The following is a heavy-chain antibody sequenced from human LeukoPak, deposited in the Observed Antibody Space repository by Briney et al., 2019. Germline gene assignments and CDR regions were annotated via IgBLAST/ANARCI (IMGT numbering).Heavy chain of an antibody. J-gene: IGHJ4*02. CDR3: AKDPPTVTTVVWDFDY. CDR2: IRYDGSTK. D-gene: IGHD4-11*01. CDR1: GLTFSGYG. Sequence: GGSLRLSCAAFGLTFSGYGMHWVRQAPGKGLDWVAFIRYDGSTKYYADSVRGRFTISRDNSKNTLSLQMNSLRAEDTAVYYCAKDPPTVTTVVWDFDYWGQGTLVTVSS. V-gene: IGHV3-30*02.